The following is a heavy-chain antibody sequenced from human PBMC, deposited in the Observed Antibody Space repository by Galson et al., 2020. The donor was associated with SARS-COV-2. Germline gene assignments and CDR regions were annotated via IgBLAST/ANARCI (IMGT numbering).Heavy chain of an antibody. J-gene: IGHJ3*01. CDR3: ASEGGYDSSGDYLGAAFDL. CDR1: GYSFTTNW. Sequence: GESLKISCKASGYSFTTNWLGWVRQMPGKGLEWMGIIYPGDSHTRYNPSFQGQVTISADKSIRTAYLQWSSLKASDTAIYYCASEGGYDSSGDYLGAAFDLWGQGTMVTVSS. CDR2: IYPGDSHT. D-gene: IGHD3-22*01. V-gene: IGHV5-51*01.